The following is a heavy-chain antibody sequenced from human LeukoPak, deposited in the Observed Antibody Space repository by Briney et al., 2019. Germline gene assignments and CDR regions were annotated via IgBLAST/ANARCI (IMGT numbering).Heavy chain of an antibody. D-gene: IGHD3-3*02. J-gene: IGHJ4*02. CDR1: GGSFSGYY. CDR2: INHSGST. V-gene: IGHV4-34*01. Sequence: SETLSLTCAVYGGSFSGYYWSWIRQPPGKGLEWIGGINHSGSTNYNPSLKSRVTISVDTSKNQFSLKLSSVTAADTAVYYCARGLAFSPDFDYWGQGTLVTVSS. CDR3: ARGLAFSPDFDY.